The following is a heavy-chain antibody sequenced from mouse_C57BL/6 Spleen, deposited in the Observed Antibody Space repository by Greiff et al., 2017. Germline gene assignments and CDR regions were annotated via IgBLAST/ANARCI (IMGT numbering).Heavy chain of an antibody. J-gene: IGHJ2*01. D-gene: IGHD2-2*01. CDR1: GFTFSDYG. Sequence: EVQLQQSGGGLVKPGGSLKLSCAASGFTFSDYGMHWVRQAPEKGLEWVAYISSGSSTIYSADTVKGRFTISRDNAKNTLFLQMPSLRSEDSAMYYCTRGVTSYCDYGGKGTTLTVSS. CDR3: TRGVTSYCDY. CDR2: ISSGSSTI. V-gene: IGHV5-17*01.